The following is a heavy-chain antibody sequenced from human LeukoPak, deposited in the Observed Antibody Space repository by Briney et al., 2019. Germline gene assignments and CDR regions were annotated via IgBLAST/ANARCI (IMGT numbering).Heavy chain of an antibody. CDR3: ARVDRGDAFDI. Sequence: GGSLRLSCAASGFTFSSYGMHWVRQAPGKGLEWVAVIWYDGRNKFYADSLKGRFTISRDNSKNTLYLQMNSLRAEDTAVYYCARVDRGDAFDIWGQGTLVTVSS. CDR1: GFTFSSYG. D-gene: IGHD3-16*02. CDR2: IWYDGRNK. V-gene: IGHV3-33*01. J-gene: IGHJ3*02.